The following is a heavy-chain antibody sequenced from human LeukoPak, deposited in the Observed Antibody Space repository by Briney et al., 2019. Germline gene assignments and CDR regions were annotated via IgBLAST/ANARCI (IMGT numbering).Heavy chain of an antibody. V-gene: IGHV4-59*01. Sequence: SETLSLTCTVSGGSISSYYWSWIRQPPGKGLEWIGYIYYSGSTNYNPSLKSRVTISVDTSKNQFSLKLSSVTAADTAVYYCARSTGDKYYFDYWGQGTLVTVPS. CDR2: IYYSGST. CDR1: GGSISSYY. J-gene: IGHJ4*02. D-gene: IGHD7-27*01. CDR3: ARSTGDKYYFDY.